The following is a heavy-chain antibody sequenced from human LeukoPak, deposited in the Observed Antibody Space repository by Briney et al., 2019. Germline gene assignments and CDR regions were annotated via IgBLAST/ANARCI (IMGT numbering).Heavy chain of an antibody. Sequence: SETLSLTCTVSGGSISGYYWSWIRQPPGEGLEWIGYIHYSGSTNSNPSLKSRVTISVDTSTNQFSLKLNSVTAADTAIYYCARYYDTTGSLDYWGQGTLATVSS. V-gene: IGHV4-59*01. CDR2: IHYSGST. J-gene: IGHJ4*02. CDR3: ARYYDTTGSLDY. D-gene: IGHD3-22*01. CDR1: GGSISGYY.